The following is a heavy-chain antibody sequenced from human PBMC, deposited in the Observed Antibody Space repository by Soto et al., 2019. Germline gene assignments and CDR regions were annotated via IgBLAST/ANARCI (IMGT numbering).Heavy chain of an antibody. CDR2: MFHGGRT. CDR1: GGSISNNNW. J-gene: IGHJ4*02. Sequence: QVQLQESGPGLVKPSGTLSLTCAVSGGSISNNNWWNWVRQPPGKGLEFLGEMFHGGRTNYNPSLRGRVTISADKSKNQFSLNLNSVTAADTAVYYCARGYSNTLGLYYWGPGILVTVSS. V-gene: IGHV4-4*02. D-gene: IGHD5-12*01. CDR3: ARGYSNTLGLYY.